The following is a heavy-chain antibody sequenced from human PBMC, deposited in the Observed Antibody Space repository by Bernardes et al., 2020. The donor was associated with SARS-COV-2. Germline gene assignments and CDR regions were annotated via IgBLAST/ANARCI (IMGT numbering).Heavy chain of an antibody. CDR1: GYTFIDFY. CDR3: ASRHSSFAFYGLDV. Sequence: ASVTVSCKTSGYTFIDFYIPWLRHAPGQRLEWLGWINPKSGGTNYAQRFQGRVTMTRDTSTSSVYMELNWLRVDDTAIYYCASRHSSFAFYGLDVWGQGTTVTVAS. J-gene: IGHJ6*02. CDR2: INPKSGGT. V-gene: IGHV1-2*02. D-gene: IGHD6-19*01.